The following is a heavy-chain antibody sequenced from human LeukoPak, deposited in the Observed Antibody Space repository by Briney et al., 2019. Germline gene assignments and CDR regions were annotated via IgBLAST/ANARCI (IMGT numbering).Heavy chain of an antibody. Sequence: GGSLRLSCAASGFTFSSYRMNWVRQAPGKGLEWVSSISSSSSYIYYADSVKGRFTISRDSAKNSLYLQMNCLRAEDTAVYYCARADYYDSSGYFDYWGQGTLVTVSS. CDR3: ARADYYDSSGYFDY. J-gene: IGHJ4*02. CDR2: ISSSSSYI. D-gene: IGHD3-22*01. CDR1: GFTFSSYR. V-gene: IGHV3-21*01.